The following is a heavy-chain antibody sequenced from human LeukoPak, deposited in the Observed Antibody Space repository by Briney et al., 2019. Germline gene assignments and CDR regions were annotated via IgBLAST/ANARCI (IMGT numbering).Heavy chain of an antibody. CDR2: INPNSGGT. J-gene: IGHJ3*02. V-gene: IGHV1-2*02. CDR1: GYTFTGYY. D-gene: IGHD6-6*01. Sequence: GASVTVSCKPSGYTFTGYYMLWVRQAPGQGREWMGWINPNSGGTKYAQKFQGRVTMTRDTTLSPAYMELSRLRSDDTAVYHCARDRSPYSSSSDAFDIWGQGTMVTVSS. CDR3: ARDRSPYSSSSDAFDI.